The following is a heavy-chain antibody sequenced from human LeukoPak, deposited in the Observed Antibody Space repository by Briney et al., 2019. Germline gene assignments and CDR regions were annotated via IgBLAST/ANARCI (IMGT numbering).Heavy chain of an antibody. CDR3: ARRYSSSWYENWFDP. Sequence: GGSLRLSCAASGFTFSSYAMSWVRQAPGKGLEWVSVIYSGGSTYYADSVKGRFTISRDNSKNTLYLQMNSLRAEDTAVYYCARRYSSSWYENWFDPWGQGTLVTVSS. D-gene: IGHD6-13*01. J-gene: IGHJ5*02. V-gene: IGHV3-66*01. CDR1: GFTFSSYA. CDR2: IYSGGST.